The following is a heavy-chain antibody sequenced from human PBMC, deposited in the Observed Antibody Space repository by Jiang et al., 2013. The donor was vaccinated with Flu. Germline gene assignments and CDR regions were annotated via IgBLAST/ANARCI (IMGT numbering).Heavy chain of an antibody. Sequence: GSGLVKPSETLSLTCTVSGGSISSSSYYWGWIRQPPGKGLEWIGSIYYSGSTYYNPSLKSRVTISVDTSKNQFSLKLSSVTAADTAVYYCARHSHYYDSSGWTDYWGQGTLVTVSS. CDR3: ARHSHYYDSSGWTDY. CDR1: GGSISSSSYY. D-gene: IGHD3-22*01. V-gene: IGHV4-39*01. J-gene: IGHJ4*02. CDR2: IYYSGST.